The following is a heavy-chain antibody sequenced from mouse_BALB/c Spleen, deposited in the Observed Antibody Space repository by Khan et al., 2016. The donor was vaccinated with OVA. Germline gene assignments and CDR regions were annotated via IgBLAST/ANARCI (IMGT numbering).Heavy chain of an antibody. Sequence: QVQLQQSGPELVRPGVSVKISCKGSGYTFTDYAMYWVQQSHAKSLEWIGLISTYCGTTNYKQKFKQKATITVDKSTSPVYMELDRVTSEDAAIYYCASPAYVGYYDYWGQGTTLTVSS. CDR1: GYTFTDYA. V-gene: IGHV1S137*01. CDR2: ISTYCGTT. J-gene: IGHJ2*01. CDR3: ASPAYVGYYDY. D-gene: IGHD2-3*01.